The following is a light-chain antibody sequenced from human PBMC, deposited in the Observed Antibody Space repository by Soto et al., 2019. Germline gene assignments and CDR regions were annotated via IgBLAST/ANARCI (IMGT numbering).Light chain of an antibody. CDR1: QTISSW. V-gene: IGKV1-5*01. CDR2: DAS. CDR3: QQYHTYSRT. Sequence: DIQMTQSPSTLSGSVGDRVTITCRASQTISSWLAWYQQKPGKAPKLLIYDASSLQSGVPSRFTGRGSGTEFTLSISSLQPDDFATYYCQQYHTYSRTFGQGTKVDIK. J-gene: IGKJ1*01.